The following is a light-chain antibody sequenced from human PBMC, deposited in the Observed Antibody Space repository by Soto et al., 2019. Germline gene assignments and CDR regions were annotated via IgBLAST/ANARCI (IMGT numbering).Light chain of an antibody. CDR3: CSYAVRDTFYV. V-gene: IGLV2-11*01. CDR2: DVS. Sequence: QSALTQPRSVSGSPGQSVIISCIGTSNDVAAYNYVSWYQQHPGKAPKLVIYDVSKRPSGVPARFSGSKSGNTASLTISGLQAEDEADYFCCSYAVRDTFYVFGTGTKLTVL. CDR1: SNDVAAYNY. J-gene: IGLJ1*01.